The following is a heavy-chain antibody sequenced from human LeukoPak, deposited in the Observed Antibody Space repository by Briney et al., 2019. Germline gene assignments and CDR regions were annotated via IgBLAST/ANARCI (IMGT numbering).Heavy chain of an antibody. CDR2: INPNSGGT. D-gene: IGHD2-2*01. J-gene: IGHJ3*02. V-gene: IGHV1-2*06. Sequence: GASVKVSCKASGYTYTGYYMHWVRQAPGQGLEWMGRINPNSGGTNYAQKFQGRVTMTRDTSISTAYMELSRLRSDDTAVYYCAGQYCSSTSCYRGAFDIWGQGTMVTVSS. CDR1: GYTYTGYY. CDR3: AGQYCSSTSCYRGAFDI.